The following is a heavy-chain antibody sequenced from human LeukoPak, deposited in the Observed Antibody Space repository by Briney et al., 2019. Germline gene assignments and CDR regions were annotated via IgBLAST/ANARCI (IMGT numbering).Heavy chain of an antibody. CDR1: GGSISSYY. V-gene: IGHV4-34*01. CDR3: ARAGTIFGVVTYYFDY. J-gene: IGHJ4*02. Sequence: PSETLSLTCTVSGGSISSYYWSWIRQPPGKGLEWIGEINHSGSTNYNPSLKSRVTISVDTSKNQFSLKLSSVTAADTAVYYCARAGTIFGVVTYYFDYWGQGTLVTVSS. CDR2: INHSGST. D-gene: IGHD3-3*01.